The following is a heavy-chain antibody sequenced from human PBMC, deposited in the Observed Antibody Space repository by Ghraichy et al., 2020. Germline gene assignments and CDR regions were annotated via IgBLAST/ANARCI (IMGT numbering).Heavy chain of an antibody. Sequence: SETLSLTCTVSGGSISSYYWSWIRQPPGKGLEWIGYIYYSGSTNYNPSLKSRVTISVDTSKNQFSLKLSSVTAADTAVYYCARTILGYCSGGSCYSSYGMDVWGQGTTVTVSS. J-gene: IGHJ6*02. CDR1: GGSISSYY. V-gene: IGHV4-59*08. CDR2: IYYSGST. D-gene: IGHD2-15*01. CDR3: ARTILGYCSGGSCYSSYGMDV.